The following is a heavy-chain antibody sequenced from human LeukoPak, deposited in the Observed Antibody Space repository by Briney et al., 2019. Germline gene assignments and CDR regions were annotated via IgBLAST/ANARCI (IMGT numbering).Heavy chain of an antibody. J-gene: IGHJ5*02. V-gene: IGHV4-59*01. Sequence: PSETLSLTCTVSGGSISSYYWSWIRQPPGKGLEWIGYIYYSGSTNYNPSLKSQVTISVDTSKNQFSLKLSSVTAADTAVYYCARELYEIAAAGTAWFDPWGQGTLVTVSS. CDR2: IYYSGST. CDR1: GGSISSYY. D-gene: IGHD6-13*01. CDR3: ARELYEIAAAGTAWFDP.